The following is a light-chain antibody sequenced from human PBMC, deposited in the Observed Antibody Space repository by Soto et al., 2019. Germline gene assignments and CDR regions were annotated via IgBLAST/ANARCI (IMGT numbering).Light chain of an antibody. V-gene: IGLV1-40*01. CDR1: NSNIGAGYD. J-gene: IGLJ3*02. CDR3: QSYDSSLSGSV. CDR2: GNN. Sequence: QSVLTQPPSVSGAPGQRVTISCTGSNSNIGAGYDVHWYQHLPGTAPKLLIYGNNNRPSGVPDRFSGSKSGTSASLAITGLQAEDEADYYCQSYDSSLSGSVFGGGTKRTVL.